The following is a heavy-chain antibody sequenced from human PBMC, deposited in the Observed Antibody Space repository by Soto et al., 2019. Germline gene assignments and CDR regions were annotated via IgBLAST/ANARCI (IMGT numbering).Heavy chain of an antibody. J-gene: IGHJ5*02. CDR1: GFTFSSYA. V-gene: IGHV3-23*01. D-gene: IGHD3-3*01. CDR2: ISGSGGST. CDR3: AKARGITIFGVVTLNWFDP. Sequence: GGSLRLSCAASGFTFSSYAMSWVRQAPGKGLEWVSAISGSGGSTYYADSVKGRFTISRDNSKNTLYLQMNSLRAEDTAVYYCAKARGITIFGVVTLNWFDPWGQGTLVTVSS.